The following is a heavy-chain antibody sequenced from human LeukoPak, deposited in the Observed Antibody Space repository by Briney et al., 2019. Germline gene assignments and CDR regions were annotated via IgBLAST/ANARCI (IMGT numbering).Heavy chain of an antibody. CDR3: AKDLRTTQEYYYYGMDV. CDR2: ISGDGGST. D-gene: IGHD2-2*01. J-gene: IGHJ6*02. CDR1: GFTFSSYA. V-gene: IGHV3-23*01. Sequence: SGGSLGLSCAASGFTFSSYAVNWVRQTPGKGLEWVSAISGDGGSTYYADSVKGRFTISRDNSKNTLCLQMNSLRAEDTAVYYCAKDLRTTQEYYYYGMDVWGQGTTVTVSS.